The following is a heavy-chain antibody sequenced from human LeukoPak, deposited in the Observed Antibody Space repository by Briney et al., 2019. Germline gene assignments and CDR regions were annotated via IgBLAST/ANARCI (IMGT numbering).Heavy chain of an antibody. CDR3: AREASDCSSTSCYSYSYYYYMDV. V-gene: IGHV4-39*07. CDR2: IYYSGST. CDR1: GGSISSSSYY. J-gene: IGHJ6*03. Sequence: SETLSLTCTVSGGSISSSSYYWGWIRQPPGKGLEWIGSIYYSGSTYYNPSLKSRVTISVYTSKNQFSLKLSSVTAADSAVYYCAREASDCSSTSCYSYSYYYYMDVWGKGNPGHCLL. D-gene: IGHD2-2*01.